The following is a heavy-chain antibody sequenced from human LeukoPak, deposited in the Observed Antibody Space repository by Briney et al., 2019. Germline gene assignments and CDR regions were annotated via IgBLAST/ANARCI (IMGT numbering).Heavy chain of an antibody. CDR1: GFTVSSNY. CDR2: IYSGGST. J-gene: IGHJ4*02. D-gene: IGHD4-17*01. V-gene: IGHV3-53*01. CDR3: AKDFYGDYRFDY. Sequence: PGGSLRLSCAASGFTVSSNYRSWVRQAPGKGLEWVSVIYSGGSTYYADSVKGRFTISRDNSKNTLYLQMNSLRAEDTAVYYCAKDFYGDYRFDYWGQGTLVTVSS.